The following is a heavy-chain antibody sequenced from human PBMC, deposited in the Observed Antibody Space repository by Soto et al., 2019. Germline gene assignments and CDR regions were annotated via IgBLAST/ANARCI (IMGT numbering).Heavy chain of an antibody. J-gene: IGHJ4*02. Sequence: SETLSLTCAVYGGSFSCYYWSWIRQPPGKGLEWIGEINHSGSTNYNPSLKSRVTISVDTSKNQFSLKLSSVTAADTAVYYCARFLAWGVVPAGFDYWGQGTLVTVSS. CDR2: INHSGST. V-gene: IGHV4-34*01. D-gene: IGHD2-2*01. CDR3: ARFLAWGVVPAGFDY. CDR1: GGSFSCYY.